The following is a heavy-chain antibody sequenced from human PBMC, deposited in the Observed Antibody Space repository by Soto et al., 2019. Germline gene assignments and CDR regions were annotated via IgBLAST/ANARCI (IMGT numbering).Heavy chain of an antibody. CDR3: ARRRSGWSHFDY. CDR2: INHSGST. CDR1: GGSFSGYY. V-gene: IGHV4-34*01. J-gene: IGHJ4*02. Sequence: ETLSLTCAVYGGSFSGYYWSWIRQPPGKGLEWIGEINHSGSTNYNPSLKSRVTISVDTSKNQFSLKLSSVTAADTAVYYCARRRSGWSHFDYWGQGTLVTVSS. D-gene: IGHD6-19*01.